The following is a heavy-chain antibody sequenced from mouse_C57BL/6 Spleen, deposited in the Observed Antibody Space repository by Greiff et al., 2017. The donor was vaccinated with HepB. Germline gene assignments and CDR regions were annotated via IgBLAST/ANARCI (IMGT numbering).Heavy chain of an antibody. Sequence: QVQLQQSGAELVRPGTSVKMSCKASGYTFTNYWIGWAKQRPGHGLEWIGDIYPGGGYTNYNEKFKGKATLTADKSSSTAYMQFSSLTAEDSAIYYCARRGYGYDEGWYFDVWGTGTTVTVSS. CDR3: ARRGYGYDEGWYFDV. CDR1: GYTFTNYW. D-gene: IGHD2-2*01. V-gene: IGHV1-63*01. CDR2: IYPGGGYT. J-gene: IGHJ1*03.